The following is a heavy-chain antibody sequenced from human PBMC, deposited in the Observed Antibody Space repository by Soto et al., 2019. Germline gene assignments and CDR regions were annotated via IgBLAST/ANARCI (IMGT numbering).Heavy chain of an antibody. Sequence: GGSLRLSCSASGFTFNNYAMHWVRQAPGKGLEYVSTVSSDGGTPYYADSVKGRFTISRDNSKNTLYLQMSSLRAEDTAVYYCARDKITGLFDYWGQGTLVTVSS. D-gene: IGHD2-8*02. CDR3: ARDKITGLFDY. CDR2: VSSDGGTP. V-gene: IGHV3-64D*06. CDR1: GFTFNNYA. J-gene: IGHJ4*02.